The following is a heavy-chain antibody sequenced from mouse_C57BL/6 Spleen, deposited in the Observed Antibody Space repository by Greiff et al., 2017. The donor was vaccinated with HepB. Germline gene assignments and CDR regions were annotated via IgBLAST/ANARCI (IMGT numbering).Heavy chain of an antibody. CDR2: ILPGSGST. CDR1: GYTFTGYW. CDR3: ARKERYRVALYYFDY. J-gene: IGHJ2*01. D-gene: IGHD2-14*01. V-gene: IGHV1-9*01. Sequence: VQRVESGAELMKPGASVKLSCKATGYTFTGYWIEWVKQRPGHGLEWIGEILPGSGSTNYNEKFKGKATFTADTSSNTAYMQLSSLTTEDSAIYYCARKERYRVALYYFDYWGQGTTLTVSS.